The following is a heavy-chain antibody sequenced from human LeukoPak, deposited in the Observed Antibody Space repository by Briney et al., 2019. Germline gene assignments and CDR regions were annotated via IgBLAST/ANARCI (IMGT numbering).Heavy chain of an antibody. Sequence: GASVKVSCKACGGTFSSYAISWVRPAPRQGLEWMGWINPIFCTANYAQKLQGTVTITADESTSTAYMELSSLRSEDTDVYYCARAPNAPHSGSYYINDAFDIWGQGTMVTVSS. D-gene: IGHD3-10*01. V-gene: IGHV1-69*01. CDR1: GGTFSSYA. CDR3: ARAPNAPHSGSYYINDAFDI. CDR2: INPIFCTA. J-gene: IGHJ3*02.